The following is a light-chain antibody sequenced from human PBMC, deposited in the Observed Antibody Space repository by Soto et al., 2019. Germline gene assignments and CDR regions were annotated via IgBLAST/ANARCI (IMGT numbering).Light chain of an antibody. CDR3: QQYHSYSPWT. CDR2: KAS. V-gene: IGKV1-5*03. Sequence: DIQMTQSPSTLSASVGDRVTITCRASQSINNLLAWYQQKPGKAPKPLIYKASSLESGVPSRFSGSGSGTEFTLTISSLQPDDFATYYCQQYHSYSPWTFGLGTKVEI. J-gene: IGKJ1*01. CDR1: QSINNL.